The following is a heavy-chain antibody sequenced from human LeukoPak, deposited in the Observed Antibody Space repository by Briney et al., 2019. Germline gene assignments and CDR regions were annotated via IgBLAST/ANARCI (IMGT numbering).Heavy chain of an antibody. Sequence: PGGSLRLSCAASGFTFSSYAMHWVRQAPGKGLEWVAVISYDGSNKYYADSVKGRFTISRDNSKNTLYLQMNSLRAEDTAVYYCARGYAGWNDGNWFDHWGQGTLVTVSS. D-gene: IGHD1-1*01. CDR1: GFTFSSYA. CDR3: ARGYAGWNDGNWFDH. J-gene: IGHJ5*02. CDR2: ISYDGSNK. V-gene: IGHV3-30*04.